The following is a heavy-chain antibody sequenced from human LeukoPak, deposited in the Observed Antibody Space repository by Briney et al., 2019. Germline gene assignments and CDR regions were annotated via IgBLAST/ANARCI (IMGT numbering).Heavy chain of an antibody. V-gene: IGHV4-4*02. D-gene: IGHD4-11*01. CDR3: ARKGPATIADY. CDR2: IHHSVGT. Sequence: PSETLSLTCAVSGGFISSGNWWGWFHQPPGKGLEWIGEIHHSVGTNYNPSLKSRVAISMDKSKNQFSLDVTSVTAADTAMYYCARKGPATIADYWGRGTLVTVSS. CDR1: GGFISSGNW. J-gene: IGHJ4*02.